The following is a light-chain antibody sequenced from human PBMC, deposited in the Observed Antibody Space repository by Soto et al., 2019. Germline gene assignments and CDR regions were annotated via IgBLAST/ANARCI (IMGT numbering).Light chain of an antibody. CDR3: QQANSFHLT. CDR1: QGISNW. J-gene: IGKJ4*01. Sequence: DIQMTQSPSSVSASVGDRVSITCRASQGISNWLAWYQQKPGRAPKLLIYTGSSLQSGVPSRFRGTGSGTDFTLTISSLQPEDVATYYCQQANSFHLTFGGGTKVEIK. CDR2: TGS. V-gene: IGKV1-12*01.